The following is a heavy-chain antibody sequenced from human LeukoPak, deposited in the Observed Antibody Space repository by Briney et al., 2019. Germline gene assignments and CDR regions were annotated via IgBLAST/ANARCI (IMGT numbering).Heavy chain of an antibody. D-gene: IGHD3-22*01. Sequence: GGSLRLSCAASGFTLSSYSMNWVRQAPGKGLEWVSSISGSSSYIYYADSVKGRFTISRDNAKNSLYVQMDSLRAEDTAVYYCARGDSSGYVCDYWGQGTLVTVSS. CDR2: ISGSSSYI. CDR3: ARGDSSGYVCDY. CDR1: GFTLSSYS. J-gene: IGHJ4*02. V-gene: IGHV3-21*06.